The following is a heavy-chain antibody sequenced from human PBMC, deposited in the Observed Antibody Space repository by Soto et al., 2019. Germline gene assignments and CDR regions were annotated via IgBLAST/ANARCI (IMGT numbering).Heavy chain of an antibody. CDR2: IYYSGST. D-gene: IGHD3-22*01. CDR1: GGSISSYY. Sequence: SETLSLTCTVSGGSISSYYWSWIRQPPGKGLEWIGYIYYSGSTNYNPSLKSRVTISVDTSKNQISLRLSSVTAADTAVYYCARESPTYYYESSGFLLWGQGTLVTVSS. V-gene: IGHV4-59*01. J-gene: IGHJ4*02. CDR3: ARESPTYYYESSGFLL.